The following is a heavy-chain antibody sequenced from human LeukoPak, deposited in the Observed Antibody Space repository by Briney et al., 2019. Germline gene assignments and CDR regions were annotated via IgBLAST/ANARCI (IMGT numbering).Heavy chain of an antibody. CDR3: AKDGSWSCTD. J-gene: IGHJ4*02. CDR2: IAHHGNNK. D-gene: IGHD2-8*02. Sequence: GGSLRLSCGASGFTFSSSAMHWVRQGPGKGLEWVASIAHHGNNKYYADSVKGRFTISRDNSKGSLYLQMNSLRADDTAVYYCAKDGSWSCTDWGQGTLVGVSS. V-gene: IGHV3-30*02. CDR1: GFTFSSSA.